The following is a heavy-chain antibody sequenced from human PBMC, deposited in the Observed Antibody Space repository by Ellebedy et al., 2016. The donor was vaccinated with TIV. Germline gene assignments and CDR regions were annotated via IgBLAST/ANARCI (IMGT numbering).Heavy chain of an antibody. CDR2: IHPGDDYT. V-gene: IGHV1-46*01. Sequence: ASVKVSXXASGYTFTTYYIHWVRQAPGQGLEWMGIIHPGDDYTNYAQNFQGRVTMTRDTSTSTVYMELSSLRSEDTAMYYCAREVGACDYWGQGTLVTVSS. CDR3: AREVGACDY. D-gene: IGHD1-26*01. J-gene: IGHJ4*02. CDR1: GYTFTTYY.